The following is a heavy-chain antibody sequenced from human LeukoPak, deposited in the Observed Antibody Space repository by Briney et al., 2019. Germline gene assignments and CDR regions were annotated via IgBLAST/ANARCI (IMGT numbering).Heavy chain of an antibody. J-gene: IGHJ5*02. CDR1: GFTSSSYS. CDR3: ARDSYYYGPFDP. V-gene: IGHV3-21*01. Sequence: NPGGSLRLSCAASGFTSSSYSMNWVRQAPGKGLEWVSSISSSSSYIYYADSVKGRFTISRDNAKNSLYLQMNSLRAEDTAVYYCARDSYYYGPFDPWGQGTLVTVSS. D-gene: IGHD3-10*01. CDR2: ISSSSSYI.